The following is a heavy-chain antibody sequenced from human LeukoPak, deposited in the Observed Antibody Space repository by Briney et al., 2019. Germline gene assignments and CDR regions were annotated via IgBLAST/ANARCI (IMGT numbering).Heavy chain of an antibody. V-gene: IGHV4-39*07. CDR3: ARDLLAEYYYGLGSYPSWFDP. CDR1: GGFISSSSYY. J-gene: IGHJ5*02. Sequence: SETLSLTCTVSGGFISSSSYYWGWIRQPPGKGLEWIGSIYDSGSTYYNPSLKSRVTISKDTSKNQFSLKLSSVTAADTAVYYCARDLLAEYYYGLGSYPSWFDPWGQGTLVTVSS. CDR2: IYDSGST. D-gene: IGHD3-10*01.